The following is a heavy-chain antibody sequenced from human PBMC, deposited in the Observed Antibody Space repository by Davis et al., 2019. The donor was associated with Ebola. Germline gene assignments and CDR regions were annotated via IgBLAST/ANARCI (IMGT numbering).Heavy chain of an antibody. D-gene: IGHD3-16*01. J-gene: IGHJ4*02. CDR2: IYYSGST. V-gene: IGHV4-59*01. Sequence: SETLSLTCTVSGGSISSYYWSWIRQPPGKGLEWIGYIYYSGSTNYNPSLKSRVTISVDTSKNQFSLKLSSGTAADTAVYYGAREGGGGLDYWGQGTLVTVSS. CDR1: GGSISSYY. CDR3: AREGGGGLDY.